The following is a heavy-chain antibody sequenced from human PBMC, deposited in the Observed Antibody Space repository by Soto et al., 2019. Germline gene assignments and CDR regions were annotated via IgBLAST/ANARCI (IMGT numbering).Heavy chain of an antibody. V-gene: IGHV3-53*02. D-gene: IGHD3-10*01. Sequence: EVQLVETGGGLIQPGGSLRLSCAASGFTVSSNYMSWVRQAPGKGLEWVSVIYSGGSTYYGDSVKGRFTISRDNSKNTLYLQMNSLRAEDTAVYYCARVLSMARSWFDPWGQGTLVTVSS. J-gene: IGHJ5*02. CDR3: ARVLSMARSWFDP. CDR2: IYSGGST. CDR1: GFTVSSNY.